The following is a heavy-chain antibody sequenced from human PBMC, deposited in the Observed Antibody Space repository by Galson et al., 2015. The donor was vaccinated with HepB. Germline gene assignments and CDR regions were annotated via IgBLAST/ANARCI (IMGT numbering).Heavy chain of an antibody. V-gene: IGHV3-66*02. CDR1: GFTVSSNY. D-gene: IGHD3-10*01. CDR3: ARDLMVRGDLDAFDI. CDR2: SYSGGST. J-gene: IGHJ3*02. Sequence: SLRLSCAASGFTVSSNYMSWVRQAPGKGLEWVSVSYSGGSTYYADSVKGRFTISRDNSKNTLYLQMNSLRAEDTAVYYCARDLMVRGDLDAFDIWGQETIVTVSS.